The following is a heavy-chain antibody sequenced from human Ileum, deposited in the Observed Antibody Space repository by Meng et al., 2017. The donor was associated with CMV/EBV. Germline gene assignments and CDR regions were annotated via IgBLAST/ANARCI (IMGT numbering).Heavy chain of an antibody. J-gene: IGHJ4*02. Sequence: LTCAVSGGSFSSSKGWSWVRQPPGKGLEWIGEIYDSGTTTYNPSLKSRVTISLDESKNEFSLKLSSVTAADTAVYYCARNGYYSLDYWSQGTLVTVSS. CDR2: IYDSGTT. CDR1: GGSFSSSKG. D-gene: IGHD3-22*01. V-gene: IGHV4-4*02. CDR3: ARNGYYSLDY.